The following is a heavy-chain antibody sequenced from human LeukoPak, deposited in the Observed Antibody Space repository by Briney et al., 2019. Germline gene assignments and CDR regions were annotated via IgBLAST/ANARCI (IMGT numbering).Heavy chain of an antibody. J-gene: IGHJ4*02. Sequence: GGSLRLSCAASGFNFDNYAMHWVRQGPGKGLEWVSGINWNSGTIVYADSVKGRFTISRDTATNPLHLQMNSLRPDDTALYYCVGDGREFRTEGPWFDFWGQGTLVTVSS. D-gene: IGHD3-10*01. CDR1: GFNFDNYA. V-gene: IGHV3-9*01. CDR2: INWNSGTI. CDR3: VGDGREFRTEGPWFDF.